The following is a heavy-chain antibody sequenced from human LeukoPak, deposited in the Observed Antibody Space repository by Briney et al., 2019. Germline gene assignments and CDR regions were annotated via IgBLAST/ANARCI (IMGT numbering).Heavy chain of an antibody. CDR1: GGSMSSYY. Sequence: PSETLSLTCTVSGGSMSSYYWSWIRQPPGKGLEWIGYIYYSGSTNYNPSLKSRVTISVDTSKNQFSLKLSSVTAADAAVYYCAAWTYYDFWSAPFYWGQGTLVTVSS. CDR2: IYYSGST. V-gene: IGHV4-59*01. D-gene: IGHD3-3*01. CDR3: AAWTYYDFWSAPFY. J-gene: IGHJ4*02.